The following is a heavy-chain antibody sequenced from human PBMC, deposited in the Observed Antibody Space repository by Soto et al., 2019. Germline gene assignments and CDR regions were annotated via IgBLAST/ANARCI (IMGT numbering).Heavy chain of an antibody. CDR1: GYNFTSHY. D-gene: IGHD3-22*01. Sequence: ASVKVSCKTSGYNFTSHYIHWVRQAPGQRLESMGIIYPRGGSTIYAQKFQGKVTMTRDTSTHTLYMELSSLRSEDTAIYYCARVGYSSTGTTLHFHGLDVWGQGTTVTVSS. CDR3: ARVGYSSTGTTLHFHGLDV. CDR2: IYPRGGST. J-gene: IGHJ6*02. V-gene: IGHV1-46*01.